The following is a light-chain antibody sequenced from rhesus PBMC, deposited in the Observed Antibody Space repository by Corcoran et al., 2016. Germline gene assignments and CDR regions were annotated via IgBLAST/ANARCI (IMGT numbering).Light chain of an antibody. CDR3: QHTYGTPFS. CDR1: ENSYNN. CDR2: KAS. J-gene: IGKJ2*01. V-gene: IGKV1-74*01. Sequence: DIQMTQSPSSLSASVGDRVTITCRASENSYNNLNWYQHKTGKAQKHLIYKASPLQSGVPSRFRGSGSGPDYSFTISSLQSADVATYYYQHTYGTPFSFGQGTKVGIK.